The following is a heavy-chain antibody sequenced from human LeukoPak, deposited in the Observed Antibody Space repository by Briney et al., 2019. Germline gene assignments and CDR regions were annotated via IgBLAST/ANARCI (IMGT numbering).Heavy chain of an antibody. Sequence: GGSLRLSCAASGFTFSNYTMHWVRQAPGKGLEWVAVISSDGSNKYYADSVKGRFTISRDNAKNSLYLQMNSLRAEDTAVYYCARVRTGGCLAYWGQGTLVTVSS. J-gene: IGHJ4*02. D-gene: IGHD3-16*01. V-gene: IGHV3-30*04. CDR1: GFTFSNYT. CDR3: ARVRTGGCLAY. CDR2: ISSDGSNK.